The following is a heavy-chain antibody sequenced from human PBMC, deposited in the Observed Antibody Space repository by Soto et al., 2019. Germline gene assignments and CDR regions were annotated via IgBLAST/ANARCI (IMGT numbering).Heavy chain of an antibody. D-gene: IGHD3-9*01. V-gene: IGHV4-39*01. CDR1: GGSISSAPSY. J-gene: IGHJ1*01. CDR2: IFYDGRT. CDR3: VGFRSSTIFSH. Sequence: SETLSLTCTVSGGSISSAPSYWAWIRQPPGKGLEWIGHIFYDGRTTYSPSLRSRVSMSADTSRNQFSLNLSSMTAADAAVYFCVGFRSSTIFSHWGQGVLVTVSS.